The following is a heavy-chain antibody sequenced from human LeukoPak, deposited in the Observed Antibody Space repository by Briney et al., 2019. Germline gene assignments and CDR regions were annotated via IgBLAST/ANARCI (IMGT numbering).Heavy chain of an antibody. CDR3: ARVVDHDYSDYYLDY. J-gene: IGHJ4*02. CDR1: GFTFSRND. V-gene: IGHV3-53*01. Sequence: GGSLSLSCAASGFTFSRNDMSWVRQAPGKGLEWVSVIYSVGSPYYDASVTGRFTISRDNSKTTLYLQMNSLRAEATAVYYCARVVDHDYSDYYLDYWGQGTLVTASS. D-gene: IGHD4-11*01. CDR2: IYSVGSP.